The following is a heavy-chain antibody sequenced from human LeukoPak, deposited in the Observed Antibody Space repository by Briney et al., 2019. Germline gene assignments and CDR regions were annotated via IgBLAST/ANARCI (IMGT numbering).Heavy chain of an antibody. Sequence: PGGSLRLSCAASGFTFSDYYMSWIRQAPGKGLEWVSYISSSGSTIYYADSVKGRFTISRDNAKNSLYLQMNSLRAEDTAVYYCARAPDEPYYYYYGMDVCGQGTTVTVSS. V-gene: IGHV3-11*04. J-gene: IGHJ6*02. CDR3: ARAPDEPYYYYYGMDV. CDR2: ISSSGSTI. CDR1: GFTFSDYY. D-gene: IGHD1-14*01.